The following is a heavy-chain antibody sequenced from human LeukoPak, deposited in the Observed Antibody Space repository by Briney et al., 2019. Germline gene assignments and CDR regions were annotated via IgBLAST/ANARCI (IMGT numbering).Heavy chain of an antibody. D-gene: IGHD4-17*01. CDR1: GFTFSSYG. J-gene: IGHJ5*02. CDR3: AKDHGYGDYPSWWFDP. CDR2: IRYDGSNK. V-gene: IGHV3-30*02. Sequence: GGSLRLSCAASGFTFSSYGMHWVRQAPGKGLEWVAFIRYDGSNKYYADSVKGRFTISRGNSKNTLYLQMNSLRAEDTAVYYCAKDHGYGDYPSWWFDPWGQGTLVTVSS.